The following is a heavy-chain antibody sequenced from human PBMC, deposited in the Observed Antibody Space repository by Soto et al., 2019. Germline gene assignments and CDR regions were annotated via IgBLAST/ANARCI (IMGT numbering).Heavy chain of an antibody. CDR1: GYTFTSYG. J-gene: IGHJ3*02. CDR2: ISAYNGNT. CDR3: AREPRDIVVVPAAAYYAFDI. Sequence: ASVKVSCKASGYTFTSYGISWVRQAPGQGLEWMGWISAYNGNTNYAQKLQGRVTMTTDTSTSTAYMELRSLRPDDTAVYYCAREPRDIVVVPAAAYYAFDIWGQGTMVTVSS. V-gene: IGHV1-18*01. D-gene: IGHD2-2*01.